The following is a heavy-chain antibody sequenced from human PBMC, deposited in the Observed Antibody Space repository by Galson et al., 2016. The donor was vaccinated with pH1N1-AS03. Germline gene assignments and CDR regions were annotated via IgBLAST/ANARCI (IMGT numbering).Heavy chain of an antibody. CDR3: ARVDSSTYSDGWVPFDY. CDR2: IYTGGDT. D-gene: IGHD5-24*01. J-gene: IGHJ4*02. Sequence: SLRLSCAVSGLSVAKNYMSWVLQAPGKGLEWVSSIYTGGDTFYTDSVRGRFTISRDDSKNTLYLQMNSLRAADTAMYYCARVDSSTYSDGWVPFDYWGQGTLVTVSS. CDR1: GLSVAKNY. V-gene: IGHV3-53*01.